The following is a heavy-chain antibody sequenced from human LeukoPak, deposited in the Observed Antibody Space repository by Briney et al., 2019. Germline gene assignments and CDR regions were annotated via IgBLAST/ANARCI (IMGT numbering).Heavy chain of an antibody. CDR3: ASLNMYTVYYFDY. CDR1: GFTFSSYW. Sequence: GGSLRLSCAASGFTFSSYWMSWVRQAPGKGLEWVANIKQDGSEKYYVDSVKGRFTISRDNAKNSLYLQMNSLRAEDTAVYYCASLNMYTVYYFDYWGQGTLVTVSS. D-gene: IGHD3-10*02. CDR2: IKQDGSEK. J-gene: IGHJ4*02. V-gene: IGHV3-7*01.